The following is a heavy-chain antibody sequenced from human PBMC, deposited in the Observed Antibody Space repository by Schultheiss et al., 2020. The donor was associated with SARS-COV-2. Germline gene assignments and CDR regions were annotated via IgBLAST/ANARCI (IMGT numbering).Heavy chain of an antibody. CDR1: GFIVSYTF. D-gene: IGHD2/OR15-2a*01. J-gene: IGHJ4*02. V-gene: IGHV3-53*01. Sequence: GESLKISCAASGFIVSYTFMDWVRQPPGKGLEWVSKIATGGNINYADSVKGRFTISRDKSTNTLFLQMNNLRVEDTAVYYCAREGIDDGYFDYWGQGTLVTVSS. CDR2: IATGGNI. CDR3: AREGIDDGYFDY.